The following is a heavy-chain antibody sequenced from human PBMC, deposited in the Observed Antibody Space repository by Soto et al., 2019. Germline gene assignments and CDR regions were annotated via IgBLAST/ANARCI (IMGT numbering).Heavy chain of an antibody. J-gene: IGHJ6*03. CDR2: IYYSGST. CDR3: ARHGNDYGDYGLYYYYYYMDV. V-gene: IGHV4-61*05. D-gene: IGHD4-17*01. CDR1: GGSISSSSYY. Sequence: SETLSLTCTVSGGSISSSSYYWGWLRPPPGQGLEWVGYIYYSGSTNYNPSLKSRVTISVDTSKNQFSLKLSSVTAADTAVYYCARHGNDYGDYGLYYYYYYMDVWGKGTTVTVSS.